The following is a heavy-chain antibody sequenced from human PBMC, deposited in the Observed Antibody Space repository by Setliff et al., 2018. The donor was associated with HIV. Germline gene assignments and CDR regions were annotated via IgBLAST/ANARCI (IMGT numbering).Heavy chain of an antibody. D-gene: IGHD6-19*01. CDR1: GYTFTHYA. CDR2: ISAYNGNT. Sequence: ASVKVSCKASGYTFTHYAISWVRQAPGQGLEYLGWISAYNGNTNYAQKVQGRITMTTDASTSTVDMELSSLRSEDTAVYYCARGPYSSGFKTWRDYYYYYGMDVWGQGTTVTVSS. CDR3: ARGPYSSGFKTWRDYYYYYGMDV. V-gene: IGHV1-18*01. J-gene: IGHJ6*02.